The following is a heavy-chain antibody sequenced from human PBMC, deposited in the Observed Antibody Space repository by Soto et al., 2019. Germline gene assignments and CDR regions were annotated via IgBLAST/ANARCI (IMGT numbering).Heavy chain of an antibody. Sequence: ASVKVSCKASGYTFTSYAMHWVRQAPGQRLEWMGWINAGNGNTKYSQKFQGRVTITRDTSASTAYMELSSLRSEDTAVYYCARWGEAAAGPDYYYYMDGWGKGTTVTVAS. D-gene: IGHD6-13*01. J-gene: IGHJ6*03. CDR3: ARWGEAAAGPDYYYYMDG. CDR2: INAGNGNT. V-gene: IGHV1-3*01. CDR1: GYTFTSYA.